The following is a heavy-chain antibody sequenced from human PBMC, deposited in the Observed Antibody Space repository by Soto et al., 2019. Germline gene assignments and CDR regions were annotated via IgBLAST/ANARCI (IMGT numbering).Heavy chain of an antibody. Sequence: QVQLVQSGAEVKKPGSSVKVSCKASGGTFSSYAISWVRQAPGQGLEWMGGIIPIFGTANYAQKFQGRVTITADESTSKAYMELSSLRSEDTAVYYCARVGTSYCSSTSCYSYWYFDLWGRGTLVTVSS. CDR2: IIPIFGTA. CDR3: ARVGTSYCSSTSCYSYWYFDL. J-gene: IGHJ2*01. D-gene: IGHD2-2*01. CDR1: GGTFSSYA. V-gene: IGHV1-69*01.